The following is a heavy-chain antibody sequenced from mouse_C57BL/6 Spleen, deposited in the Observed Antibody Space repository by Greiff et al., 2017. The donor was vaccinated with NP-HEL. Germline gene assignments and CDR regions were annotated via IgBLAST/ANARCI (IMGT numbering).Heavy chain of an antibody. CDR3: ARKYYYGSNYAMDY. CDR2: IWSGGST. Sequence: VKLMESGPGLVQPSQSLSITCTVSGFSLTSYGVHWVRQSPGKGLEWLGVIWSGGSTDYNAAFISRLSISKDNSKSQVFFKMNSLQADDTAIYYCARKYYYGSNYAMDYWGQGTSVTVSS. J-gene: IGHJ4*01. V-gene: IGHV2-2*01. D-gene: IGHD1-1*01. CDR1: GFSLTSYG.